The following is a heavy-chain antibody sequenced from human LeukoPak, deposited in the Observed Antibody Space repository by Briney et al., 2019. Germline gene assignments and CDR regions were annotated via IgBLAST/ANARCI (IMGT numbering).Heavy chain of an antibody. Sequence: ASVKVSCKASGYTFTSYAIHWVRQAPGQRLEWMGWINAGNGNTKYSQKFQGRVTITRDTSASTAYMEMSSLRSEDTAVYYCARGGSGNLPYYFDHWDQGTLVTVSS. CDR3: ARGGSGNLPYYFDH. V-gene: IGHV1-3*01. J-gene: IGHJ4*02. D-gene: IGHD1-1*01. CDR2: INAGNGNT. CDR1: GYTFTSYA.